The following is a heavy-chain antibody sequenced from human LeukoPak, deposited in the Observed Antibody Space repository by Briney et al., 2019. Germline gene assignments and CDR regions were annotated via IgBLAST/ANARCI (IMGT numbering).Heavy chain of an antibody. CDR1: GFTFSSYW. D-gene: IGHD5-18*01. Sequence: GGSLRPSCGASGFTFSSYWMSWVRQAPGKGLEWVASIKQDGSEKYYVDSVKGRFTISRDNAKNSLYLQMNSLRAEDTAVNYCARGGYSYGERAFDIWGQGTMVTVSS. J-gene: IGHJ3*02. CDR2: IKQDGSEK. V-gene: IGHV3-7*01. CDR3: ARGGYSYGERAFDI.